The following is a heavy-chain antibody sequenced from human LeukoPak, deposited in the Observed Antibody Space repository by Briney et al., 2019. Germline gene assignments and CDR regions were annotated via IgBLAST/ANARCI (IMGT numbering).Heavy chain of an antibody. D-gene: IGHD3-3*01. CDR3: ARGRRGVAIPDY. J-gene: IGHJ4*02. Sequence: SVKVSCKASGVTFSSYAISRVRQAPGQGLEWMGGIIPIFGTANYAQKFQGRVTITADESTSTAYMELSSLRSEDTAVYYCARGRRGVAIPDYWGQGTLVTVSS. CDR1: GVTFSSYA. V-gene: IGHV1-69*13. CDR2: IIPIFGTA.